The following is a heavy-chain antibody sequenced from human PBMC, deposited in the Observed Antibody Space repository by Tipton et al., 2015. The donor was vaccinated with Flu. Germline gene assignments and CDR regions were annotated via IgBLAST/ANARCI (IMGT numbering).Heavy chain of an antibody. CDR1: GFTFSNYE. J-gene: IGHJ5*02. CDR2: ISRTGVTI. V-gene: IGHV3-48*03. D-gene: IGHD3-22*01. CDR3: ANTLPDYYDTSDKWTVT. Sequence: GSLRLSCEASGFTFSNYEMNWIRQAPGKGLEWVSYISRTGVTIYYADSMKGRFTVSRDNAKNSMYLQMNSLRAEDTTVYYCANTLPDYYDTSDKWTVTWGEGSLVTVSS.